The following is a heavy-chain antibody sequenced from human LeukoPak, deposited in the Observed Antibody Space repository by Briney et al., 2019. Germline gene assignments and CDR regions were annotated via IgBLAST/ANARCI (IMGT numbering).Heavy chain of an antibody. CDR1: GFTFSSYG. CDR2: IWYDGINK. J-gene: IGHJ4*02. Sequence: PGRSLRLSCVASGFTFSSYGMHWVRQAPGKGLEWVAVIWYDGINKYYADSVKGRFTISRDNSKNTLYLQMNGLRAEDTAVYYCARGMVGATYFDYWGQGTLVTVSS. CDR3: ARGMVGATYFDY. D-gene: IGHD1-26*01. V-gene: IGHV3-33*01.